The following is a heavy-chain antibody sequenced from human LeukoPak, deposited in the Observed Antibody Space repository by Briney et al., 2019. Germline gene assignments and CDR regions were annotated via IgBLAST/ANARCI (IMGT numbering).Heavy chain of an antibody. CDR1: GFTFSSYG. CDR2: ISYDGSNK. V-gene: IGHV3-30*18. J-gene: IGHJ6*03. Sequence: PGGSLRLSCAASGFTFSSYGMHWVRQAPGKGLEWVAVISYDGSNKYYADSVKGRFTISRDNSKNTLYLQMNSLRAEDTAVYYCAKGTTTKDSSGYYSPGDYYYYMDVWGKGTTVTVSS. CDR3: AKGTTTKDSSGYYSPGDYYYYMDV. D-gene: IGHD3-22*01.